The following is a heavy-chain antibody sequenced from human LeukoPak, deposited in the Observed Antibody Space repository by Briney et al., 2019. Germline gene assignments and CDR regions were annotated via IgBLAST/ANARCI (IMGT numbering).Heavy chain of an antibody. CDR3: ITMVQGESDFDY. J-gene: IGHJ4*02. D-gene: IGHD3-10*01. Sequence: GASVKVSCKASGYTFTSYDINWVRQATGQGLEWMGWMNPNSGNTGYAQKFQGRVTMTRNTSISTAYIELSRLRSEDTAVYYCITMVQGESDFDYWGQGTLVTVSS. CDR2: MNPNSGNT. CDR1: GYTFTSYD. V-gene: IGHV1-8*01.